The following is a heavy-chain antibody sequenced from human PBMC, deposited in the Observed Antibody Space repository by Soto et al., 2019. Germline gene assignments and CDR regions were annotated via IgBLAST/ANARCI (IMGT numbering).Heavy chain of an antibody. J-gene: IGHJ6*02. CDR1: SGPDRSHN. D-gene: IGHD4-17*01. V-gene: IGHV4-59*08. Sequence: QVQLQQSGPRQVKPSETLSLTCTVSSGPDRSHNWGWIRQPPGRGLEWIGYFYYTGDTAYNPSRRGRVTISADTSTNDISLTLNSVTAADTAVYYCVRQGIDYLHGLVDVWGQGTTVSVSS. CDR2: FYYTGDT. CDR3: VRQGIDYLHGLVDV.